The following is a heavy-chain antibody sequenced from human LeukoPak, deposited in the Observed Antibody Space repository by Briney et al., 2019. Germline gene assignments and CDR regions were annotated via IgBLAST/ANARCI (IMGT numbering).Heavy chain of an antibody. J-gene: IGHJ4*01. V-gene: IGHV4-34*01. Sequence: SETLSLTCAVYGGSFSGCYWSWIRQPPGKGLEWIGEINHSGSTNYNPSLKSRVTISVDTSKNQFSLKLSSVTAADTAVYYCARGRPGRAVDYWGQEPWSPSPQ. CDR3: ARGRPGRAVDY. CDR1: GGSFSGCY. CDR2: INHSGST. D-gene: IGHD3-10*01.